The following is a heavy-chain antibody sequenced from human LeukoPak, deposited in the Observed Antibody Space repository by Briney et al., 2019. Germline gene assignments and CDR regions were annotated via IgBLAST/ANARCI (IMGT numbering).Heavy chain of an antibody. J-gene: IGHJ3*01. CDR1: GFTFGNSW. CDR3: VVVVEPPDSDGFDV. V-gene: IGHV3-74*01. D-gene: IGHD1-14*01. Sequence: GGPLRLSCAASGFTFGNSWVHRVRQAPGKGLVWVSLINADGSTATYADSVKGRFTISRDNARSTLSLQMNSLTIEDTAVYYCVVVVEPPDSDGFDVWGQGTMITVSS. CDR2: INADGSTA.